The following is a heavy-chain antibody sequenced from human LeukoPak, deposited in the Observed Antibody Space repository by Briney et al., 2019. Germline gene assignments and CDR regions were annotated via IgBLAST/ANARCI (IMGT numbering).Heavy chain of an antibody. V-gene: IGHV3-7*01. D-gene: IGHD3-10*01. CDR1: GFTFSSNW. CDR2: IKQDGSEK. J-gene: IGHJ4*02. Sequence: GGSLRLSCAASGFTFSSNWMSWVRQAPGKGLEWVANIKQDGSEKYYVDSVKGRFTISRDNAKNSLYLQMNSLRAEDTAVYYCAGRNYYGFIDYWGQGTLVTVSS. CDR3: AGRNYYGFIDY.